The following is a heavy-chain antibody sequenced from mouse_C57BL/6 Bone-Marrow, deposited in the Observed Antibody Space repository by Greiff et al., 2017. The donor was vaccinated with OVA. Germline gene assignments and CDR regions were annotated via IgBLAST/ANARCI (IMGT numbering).Heavy chain of an antibody. Sequence: VQLQQSGPGLVKPSQSLSLTCSVTGYSITSGYYWNWIRQFPGNKLEWMGYISYDGSNNYNPSLKNRISITRDTSKNQFFLKLNSVNTEDTATYYCAREVRRFFDYWGQGTTLTVSS. CDR3: AREVRRFFDY. CDR2: ISYDGSN. CDR1: GYSITSGYY. V-gene: IGHV3-6*01. D-gene: IGHD1-1*01. J-gene: IGHJ2*01.